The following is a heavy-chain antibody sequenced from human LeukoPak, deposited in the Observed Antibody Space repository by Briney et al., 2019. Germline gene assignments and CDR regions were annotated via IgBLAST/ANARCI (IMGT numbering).Heavy chain of an antibody. CDR1: GFTFSSYT. V-gene: IGHV3-48*04. Sequence: GGSLRLSCATSGFTFSSYTLTWVRQAPGKGLEWISSILSDSGTTIHYADSVKGRFTIYRDNAKNSLYLQTNSMRVEDRAGDYCVRGTSHPVWGQGTTVTVSS. CDR2: ILSDSGTTI. D-gene: IGHD1-14*01. CDR3: VRGTSHPV. J-gene: IGHJ3*01.